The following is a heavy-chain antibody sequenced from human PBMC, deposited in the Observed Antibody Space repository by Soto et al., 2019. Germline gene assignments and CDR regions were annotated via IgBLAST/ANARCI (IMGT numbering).Heavy chain of an antibody. J-gene: IGHJ5*02. CDR3: ARRRWLQLYNWFDP. CDR2: INAGNGNT. V-gene: IGHV1-3*01. D-gene: IGHD4-4*01. CDR1: GYTFTSYA. Sequence: ASVKVSCKASGYTFTSYAMHWVRQAPGQRLEWMGWINAGNGNTKYSQKFQGRVTITRDTSASTAYMGLSSLRSEDTAVYYCARRRWLQLYNWFDPWGQGTLVTVSS.